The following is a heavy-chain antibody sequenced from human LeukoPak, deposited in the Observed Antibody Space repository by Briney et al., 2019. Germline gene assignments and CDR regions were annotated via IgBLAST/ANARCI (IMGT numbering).Heavy chain of an antibody. CDR3: APLGATSPGY. D-gene: IGHD1-26*01. V-gene: IGHV4-34*01. J-gene: IGHJ4*02. Sequence: SETLSLTCAVYGGSFSGYYWSWIRQPPGKGLEWIGEINHSGSTNYNPSLKSRVTISVDTSKNQFSLKLSSVTAADTAVYYCAPLGATSPGYWGQGTLVTVSS. CDR1: GGSFSGYY. CDR2: INHSGST.